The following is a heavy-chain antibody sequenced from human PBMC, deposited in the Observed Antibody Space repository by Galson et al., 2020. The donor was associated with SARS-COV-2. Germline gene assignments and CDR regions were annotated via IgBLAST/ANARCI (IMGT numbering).Heavy chain of an antibody. CDR2: TYYRSKWSS. D-gene: IGHD1-26*01. Sequence: SQTLSLTCAISGDSVSSNSAAWNWIRQSPSRGLEWLGRTYYRSKWSSDYAVSVKSRITINPDTSKNQFSLQLNSVTPEDTAMYYCAGRVAGASSLHIWGQGTMVIVSS. CDR1: GDSVSSNSAA. CDR3: AGRVAGASSLHI. V-gene: IGHV6-1*01. J-gene: IGHJ3*02.